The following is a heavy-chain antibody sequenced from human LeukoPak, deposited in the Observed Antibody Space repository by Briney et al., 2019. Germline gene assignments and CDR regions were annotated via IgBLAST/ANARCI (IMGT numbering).Heavy chain of an antibody. J-gene: IGHJ4*02. CDR2: IKQDGSEK. CDR3: ASPRRGGYYYVFDFDY. V-gene: IGHV3-7*01. CDR1: GFTFSSYW. Sequence: GGSLRLSCAASGFTFSSYWMSWVRQAPGKGLEWVANIKQDGSEKYYVDSVKGRFTISRDNAQSSLYLQMNSLRAEDTAAYYCASPRRGGYYYVFDFDYWGQGTLVTVSS. D-gene: IGHD3-22*01.